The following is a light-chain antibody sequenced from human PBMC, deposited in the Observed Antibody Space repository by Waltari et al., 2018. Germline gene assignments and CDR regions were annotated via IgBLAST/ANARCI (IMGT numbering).Light chain of an antibody. J-gene: IGLJ2*01. Sequence: YELTQPPSVSVSPGQTASITCSGDKVGDKYACWFQQKPGQSPVLVIYQDTKRPSGIPERFSGSNSGNTATLTISGTQPMDEADYYCQAWDSTVVFGGGTKLTVL. V-gene: IGLV3-1*01. CDR3: QAWDSTVV. CDR2: QDT. CDR1: KVGDKY.